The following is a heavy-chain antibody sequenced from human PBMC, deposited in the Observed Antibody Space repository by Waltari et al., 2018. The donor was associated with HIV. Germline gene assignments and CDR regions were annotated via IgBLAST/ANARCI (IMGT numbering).Heavy chain of an antibody. V-gene: IGHV4-61*03. Sequence: QVQLQESGPGLVKPSETLSLTCTVSGASVNSGSYYWSWIRQPPGKGLEWIGYVFFSGDTNYNPSLKKRLTMSIDTSKNHFSLRLNSVTAADTAVYYCARVTVVVETTILNAFDVWGQGTMVTVSS. D-gene: IGHD2-15*01. CDR3: ARVTVVVETTILNAFDV. J-gene: IGHJ3*01. CDR1: GASVNSGSYY. CDR2: VFFSGDT.